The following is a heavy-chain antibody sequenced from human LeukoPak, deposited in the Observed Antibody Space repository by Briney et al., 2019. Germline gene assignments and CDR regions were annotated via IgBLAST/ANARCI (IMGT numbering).Heavy chain of an antibody. J-gene: IGHJ3*02. D-gene: IGHD4-17*01. CDR1: GFTFSSYE. CDR2: ISRGGSTI. Sequence: GGSLRLSCVASGFTFSSYEMNWVRQAPGKGLEWVSYISRGGSTIYHADSVKGRFTLSRDNAKKSLYLEMKSLRAEDTAVYYCAREGETTVTYDAFDIWGLGTMVTVSS. CDR3: AREGETTVTYDAFDI. V-gene: IGHV3-48*03.